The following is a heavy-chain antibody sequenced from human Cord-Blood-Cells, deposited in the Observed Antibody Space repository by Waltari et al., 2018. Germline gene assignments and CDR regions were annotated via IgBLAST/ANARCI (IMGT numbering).Heavy chain of an antibody. CDR3: ARVPSLGYCTGGVCYNWFDP. J-gene: IGHJ5*02. D-gene: IGHD2-8*02. V-gene: IGHV4-34*01. Sequence: GKGLEWIGEINHSGSTNYNPSLKSRVTISVDTSKNQSSLKLSSVTAADTAVYYCARVPSLGYCTGGVCYNWFDPWGQGTLVTVSS. CDR2: INHSGST.